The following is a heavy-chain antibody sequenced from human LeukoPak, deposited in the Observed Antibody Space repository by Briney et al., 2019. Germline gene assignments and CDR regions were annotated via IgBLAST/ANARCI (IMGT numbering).Heavy chain of an antibody. CDR2: ISSSSSYI. CDR3: ARGRWGQYQLLYHYYGMDV. V-gene: IGHV3-21*01. J-gene: IGHJ6*02. Sequence: PGGSLRLSCAASGFTFSSYSMNWVRQAPGKGLEWVSSISSSSSYIYYADSVKGRFTISRDNAKNSLYLQMNSLRAEDTAVYYCARGRWGQYQLLYHYYGMDVWGQGTTVTVSS. CDR1: GFTFSSYS. D-gene: IGHD2-2*01.